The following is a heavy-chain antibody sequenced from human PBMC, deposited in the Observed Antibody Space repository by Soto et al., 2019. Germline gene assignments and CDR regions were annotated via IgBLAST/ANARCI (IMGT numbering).Heavy chain of an antibody. CDR1: GDSVSSGSAT. D-gene: IGHD6-19*01. J-gene: IGHJ2*01. CDR2: TYYRSKWYN. CDR3: ASDASGFHSYFDV. V-gene: IGHV6-1*01. Sequence: QVQLQQSGPGLIKPSQTLSLICAISGDSVSSGSATWSWIRQSPSRGLEWLGRTYYRSKWYNDSSLSLKRPLFITPDTSTTQLSLHLDSVPPAASAVYFCASDASGFHSYFDVWARGTLVTVSS.